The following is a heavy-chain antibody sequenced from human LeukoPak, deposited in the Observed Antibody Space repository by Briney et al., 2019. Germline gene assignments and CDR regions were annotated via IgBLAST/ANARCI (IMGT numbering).Heavy chain of an antibody. V-gene: IGHV3-7*01. D-gene: IGHD2-2*02. J-gene: IGHJ4*02. CDR3: ARDIHFDY. Sequence: GGSLRLSCEVSGFIFSNYWMSWVRQAPGKGLEWVANIKQDGSEKYYVDSVKGRFTISRDNAKNSLYLQMNSLRAEDTAVYYCARDIHFDYWGQGTLVTVSS. CDR1: GFIFSNYW. CDR2: IKQDGSEK.